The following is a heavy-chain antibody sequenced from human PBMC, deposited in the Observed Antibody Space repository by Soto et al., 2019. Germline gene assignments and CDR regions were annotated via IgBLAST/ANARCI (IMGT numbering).Heavy chain of an antibody. D-gene: IGHD5-18*01. J-gene: IGHJ4*02. CDR2: ISAYNGNT. CDR1: GYTFTSYG. CDR3: ARVVRRGYSYGYIPQKFDY. V-gene: IGHV1-18*01. Sequence: GASVKVSCKASGYTFTSYGISWVRQAPGQGLEWMGWISAYNGNTNYAQKLQGRVTMTTDTSTSTAYMELRSLRSDDTAVYYCARVVRRGYSYGYIPQKFDYWGQGTLVTVSS.